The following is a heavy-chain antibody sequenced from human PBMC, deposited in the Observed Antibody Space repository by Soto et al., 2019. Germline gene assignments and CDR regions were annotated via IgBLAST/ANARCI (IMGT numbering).Heavy chain of an antibody. CDR1: GGTFSNYA. Sequence: QVQLEQSGAEVKKPGWSLKVSCKATGGTFSNYAISWVRQAPGQGLEWMAGIIPVYGTPSYAQRFQDRVTIIADESTTTAYMEFHSLRSEATAIYYCSIVTAYGMDVWGPGTTVIVSS. J-gene: IGHJ6*02. V-gene: IGHV1-69*01. D-gene: IGHD2-15*01. CDR3: SIVTAYGMDV. CDR2: IIPVYGTP.